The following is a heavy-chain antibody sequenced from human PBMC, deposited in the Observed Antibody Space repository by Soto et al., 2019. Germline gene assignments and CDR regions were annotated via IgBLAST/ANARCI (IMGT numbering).Heavy chain of an antibody. Sequence: QVQLVQSGAEVKKPGASVKISCKASGYTFTSYGISWVRQAPGQGLEWMGWISAYNGNTNYAQKLQGRVTMTTDTSTSTAYMELRSLRSDDTAVYYCARDKKYPQNIADVSLGANYYYYYGMDVWGQGTTVTVYS. CDR3: ARDKKYPQNIADVSLGANYYYYYGMDV. D-gene: IGHD6-13*01. J-gene: IGHJ6*02. CDR2: ISAYNGNT. V-gene: IGHV1-18*04. CDR1: GYTFTSYG.